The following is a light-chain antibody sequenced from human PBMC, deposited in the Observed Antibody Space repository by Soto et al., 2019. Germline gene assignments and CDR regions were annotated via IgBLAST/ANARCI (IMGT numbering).Light chain of an antibody. J-gene: IGLJ2*01. CDR1: SSNIGAGYD. V-gene: IGLV1-40*01. CDR2: GNS. CDR3: QSYDSSLSGVV. Sequence: QSVLTHPPSVSGAPGQRVTISCTGSSSNIGAGYDVHWYQQLPGTAPKLLIYGNSNRPSGVPDRFSGSKSGTSASLAITGLQAEDEADDYCQSYDSSLSGVVFGGGTKVTVL.